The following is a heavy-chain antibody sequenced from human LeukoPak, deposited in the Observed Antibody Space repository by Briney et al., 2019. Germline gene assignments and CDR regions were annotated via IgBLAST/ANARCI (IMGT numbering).Heavy chain of an antibody. CDR2: INDSGRI. V-gene: IGHV4-34*01. J-gene: IGHJ6*03. D-gene: IGHD1-7*01. Sequence: PSETLSLTCAVYGGSFSNYYWSWIRQPPGKGLEWIGEINDSGRINYNPSLMSRVTVSVDTSKNQFSLRLTSVTATDTAVYFCARRWNYGRNYYIDVWGNGATVSVSS. CDR3: ARRWNYGRNYYIDV. CDR1: GGSFSNYY.